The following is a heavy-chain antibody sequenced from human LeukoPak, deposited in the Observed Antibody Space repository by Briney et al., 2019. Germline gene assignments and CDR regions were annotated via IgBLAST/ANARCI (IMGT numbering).Heavy chain of an antibody. CDR1: GFTFSSYA. J-gene: IGHJ4*02. CDR3: ARRLEYSGSKGVFDY. CDR2: IYSGGYT. Sequence: GGSLRLSCAASGFTFSSYAMTWVRQAPGKGLEWVSIIYSGGYTDYADSVKGRFTISRDNSKNALDLQMNSLRAEDTAVYYCARRLEYSGSKGVFDYWGQGTLVTVSS. V-gene: IGHV3-66*01. D-gene: IGHD1-26*01.